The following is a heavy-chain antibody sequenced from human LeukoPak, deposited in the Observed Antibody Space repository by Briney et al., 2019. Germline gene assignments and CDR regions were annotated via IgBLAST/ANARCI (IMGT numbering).Heavy chain of an antibody. CDR3: ARAKRITMVRGVMSWFDP. D-gene: IGHD3-10*01. Sequence: GASVKVSCKASGYTFTGYYMHWVRQAPGQGLEWMGWINPNSGGTNNAQKFQGRVTVTRDTSISTAYMELSRLRSDDTAVYYCARAKRITMVRGVMSWFDPWGQGTLVTVSS. CDR1: GYTFTGYY. J-gene: IGHJ5*02. V-gene: IGHV1-2*02. CDR2: INPNSGGT.